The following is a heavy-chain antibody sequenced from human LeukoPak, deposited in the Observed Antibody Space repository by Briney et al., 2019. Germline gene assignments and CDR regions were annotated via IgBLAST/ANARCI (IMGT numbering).Heavy chain of an antibody. D-gene: IGHD6-19*01. CDR2: MDYSGST. Sequence: PSETLSLTCTVSGGSISSYYWSWIRQPPGKGLEWIGYMDYSGSTNYNPVVKSRVTISVDTSKNQFSLRLRSVTAADTAVYYCARDKSASSGWYVFDYWGQGTLVTVSS. CDR1: GGSISSYY. CDR3: ARDKSASSGWYVFDY. V-gene: IGHV4-59*01. J-gene: IGHJ4*02.